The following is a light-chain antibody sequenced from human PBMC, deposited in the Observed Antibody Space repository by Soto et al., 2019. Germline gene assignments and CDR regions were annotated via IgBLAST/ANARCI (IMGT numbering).Light chain of an antibody. Sequence: EIVMTQSPATLSVSPGERATLSCWASQSVSSKLAWYQQKPGQAPRLLIYGASTRATGIPVRFSGSGSGTEFTLTINSLQSEDFAVYYCQQYHKWPPYTFGQGTKVEIK. V-gene: IGKV3-15*01. J-gene: IGKJ2*01. CDR1: QSVSSK. CDR3: QQYHKWPPYT. CDR2: GAS.